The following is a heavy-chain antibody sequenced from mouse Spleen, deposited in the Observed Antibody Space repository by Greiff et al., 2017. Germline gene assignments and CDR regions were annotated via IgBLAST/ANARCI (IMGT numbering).Heavy chain of an antibody. CDR1: GFTFSDYG. CDR2: ISNLAYSI. V-gene: IGHV5-15*01. D-gene: IGHD4-1*01. CDR3: ARQGANWAFAY. J-gene: IGHJ3*01. Sequence: EVQVVESGGGLVKPGGSLKLSCAASGFTFSDYGMAWVRQAPGKGPEWVAFISNLAYSIYYADTVTGRFTISRENAKNTLYLEMSSLRSEDTAMYYCARQGANWAFAYWGQGTLVTVSA.